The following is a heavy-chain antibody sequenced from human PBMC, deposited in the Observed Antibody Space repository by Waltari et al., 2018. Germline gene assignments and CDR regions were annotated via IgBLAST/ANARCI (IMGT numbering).Heavy chain of an antibody. CDR2: IYPGDSDT. Sequence: EVQLVQSGAEIRKPGESLKISCKDSGYTFTSYWIAWVRQMPGKGLDWMGAIYPGDSDTRYSPSFQGQVSFAADKSSTTAYLQWSSLKASDTAMYYCARCRAAAGSSAFDSWGQGTLITVSS. D-gene: IGHD6-13*01. J-gene: IGHJ4*02. CDR3: ARCRAAAGSSAFDS. V-gene: IGHV5-51*01. CDR1: GYTFTSYW.